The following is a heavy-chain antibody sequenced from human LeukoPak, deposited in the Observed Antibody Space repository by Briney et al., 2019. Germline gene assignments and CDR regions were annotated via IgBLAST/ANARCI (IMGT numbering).Heavy chain of an antibody. J-gene: IGHJ4*02. CDR1: GFTFSSHA. CDR3: VKDLYEYSSSWSGAFDY. CDR2: ISSNGGST. D-gene: IGHD6-13*01. Sequence: PGGSLRLSCSASGFTFSSHAMHWVRQAPGKGLEYVSAISSNGGSTYYADSVKGRFTISRDNSKNTLYLQMSSLGAEDTAVYYCVKDLYEYSSSWSGAFDYWGRGTLVTVSS. V-gene: IGHV3-64D*09.